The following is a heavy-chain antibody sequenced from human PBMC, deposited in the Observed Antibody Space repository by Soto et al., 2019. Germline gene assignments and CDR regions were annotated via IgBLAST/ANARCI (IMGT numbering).Heavy chain of an antibody. D-gene: IGHD1-26*01. CDR2: MEPSTGRT. CDR1: GYSFTSLD. CDR3: ARGVSAGVDY. Sequence: QVQLVQSGAEVREPGASVKVSCKASGYSFTSLDINWVRQTAGQGLEWMGWMEPSTGRTGYAQKFPGRVTMTRDTSINTAYMELTTLTSDDTAFYYCARGVSAGVDYWGQGTLVIVSS. J-gene: IGHJ4*02. V-gene: IGHV1-8*01.